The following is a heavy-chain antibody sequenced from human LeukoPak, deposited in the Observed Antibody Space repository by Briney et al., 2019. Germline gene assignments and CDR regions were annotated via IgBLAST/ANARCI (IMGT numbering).Heavy chain of an antibody. Sequence: SETLSLTCTVSGGSISSYYWSWIRQPPGKGLEWIGYIYYSGSTNYNPSLKSRVTISVDTSKNQFSLKLSSVTAADTAVYYCARVHYDSSGYRKVDYWGQGTLVTVSS. CDR3: ARVHYDSSGYRKVDY. CDR1: GGSISSYY. J-gene: IGHJ4*02. D-gene: IGHD3-22*01. CDR2: IYYSGST. V-gene: IGHV4-59*01.